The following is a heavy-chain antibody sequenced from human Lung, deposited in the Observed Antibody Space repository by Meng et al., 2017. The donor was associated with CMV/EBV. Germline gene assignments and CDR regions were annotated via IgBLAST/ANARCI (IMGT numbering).Heavy chain of an antibody. Sequence: CALYCGSFSGYYWGWIRQPPGKGLEWIGEINHSGSTHYNPSLKSRVTISVDTSKNQFSLKLSSVTAADTAVYYCARTGEVAAAGYDYWGQGTLVTVSS. CDR2: INHSGST. CDR3: ARTGEVAAAGYDY. J-gene: IGHJ4*02. V-gene: IGHV4-34*01. D-gene: IGHD6-13*01. CDR1: CGSFSGYY.